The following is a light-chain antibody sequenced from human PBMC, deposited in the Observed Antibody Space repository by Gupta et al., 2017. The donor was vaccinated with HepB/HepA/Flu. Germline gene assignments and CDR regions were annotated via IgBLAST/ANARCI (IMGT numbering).Light chain of an antibody. CDR1: TGAVTRGHY. J-gene: IGLJ3*02. CDR2: DTT. Sequence: QAVVTQEPSPTVSPGGTVTLTSGSSTGAVTRGHYTCWCQPKPGQAPTTLIYDTTDKNSCTPVRFSCTPLAGTAALTLWGAEAEDDADYYCIHYYGEPWVFGGGTKLTVL. V-gene: IGLV7-46*01. CDR3: IHYYGEPWV.